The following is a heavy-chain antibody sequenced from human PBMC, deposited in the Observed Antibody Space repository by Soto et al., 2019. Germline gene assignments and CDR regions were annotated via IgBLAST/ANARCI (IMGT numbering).Heavy chain of an antibody. Sequence: GGSLRLSCAASGFTFSSYGMHWVRQAPGKGLEWVAVISYDGSNKYYADSVKGRFTISRDNSKNTLYLQMNSLRAEDTAVYYCAKDFEPRIAAAGTCWFDPWGQGTLVTVSS. CDR3: AKDFEPRIAAAGTCWFDP. CDR1: GFTFSSYG. J-gene: IGHJ5*02. V-gene: IGHV3-30*18. D-gene: IGHD6-13*01. CDR2: ISYDGSNK.